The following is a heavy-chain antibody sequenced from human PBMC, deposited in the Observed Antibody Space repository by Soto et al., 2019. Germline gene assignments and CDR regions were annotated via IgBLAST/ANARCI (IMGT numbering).Heavy chain of an antibody. CDR1: GFTVSSNY. D-gene: IGHD3-10*01. V-gene: IGHV3-66*01. J-gene: IGHJ4*02. CDR3: ARDDYRKVRGPDY. CDR2: IYSGGST. Sequence: EVQLVESGGGLVQPGGSLRLSCAASGFTVSSNYMSWVRQAPGKGLEWVSVIYSGGSTYYADSVKGRFTISRDNSKNTLYLQMNSLRAEDTAVYYCARDDYRKVRGPDYWGQGTLVTVSS.